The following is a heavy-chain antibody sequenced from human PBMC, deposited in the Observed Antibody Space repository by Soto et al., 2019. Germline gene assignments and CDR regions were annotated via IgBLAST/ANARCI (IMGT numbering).Heavy chain of an antibody. CDR2: IYYSGST. Sequence: SETLSLTCAVSGGSISNGGYSWSWIRQPPGKGLEWIGYIYYSGSTYYNPSLKSRVTISVDRSKNQFSLKLSSVTAADTAVYYCARGRTVTADYWGQGTLVTVSS. J-gene: IGHJ4*02. D-gene: IGHD2-21*02. V-gene: IGHV4-30-2*01. CDR1: GGSISNGGYS. CDR3: ARGRTVTADY.